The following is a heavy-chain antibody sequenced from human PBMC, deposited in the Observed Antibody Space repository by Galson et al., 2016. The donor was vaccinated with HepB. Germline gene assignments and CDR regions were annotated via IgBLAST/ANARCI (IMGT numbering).Heavy chain of an antibody. CDR1: GFSFSSYA. J-gene: IGHJ6*02. CDR2: ITSGRTT. Sequence: SLRLSCAASGFSFSSYAMSWGRQAPGKGLEWVSGITSGRTTYYADSVKGRFTISRDNSKHILYLQMKSLRDEDTAVYYCAKRPYSYGWHYGMDVWGQGTTVTVSS. D-gene: IGHD5-18*01. V-gene: IGHV3-23*01. CDR3: AKRPYSYGWHYGMDV.